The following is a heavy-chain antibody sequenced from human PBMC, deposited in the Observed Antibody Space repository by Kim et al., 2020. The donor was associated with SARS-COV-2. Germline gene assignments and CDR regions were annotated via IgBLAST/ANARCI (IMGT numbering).Heavy chain of an antibody. J-gene: IGHJ4*02. CDR1: GGSFSGYY. V-gene: IGHV4-34*01. Sequence: SETLSLTCAVYGGSFSGYYWSWIRQPPGKGLEWIGEINHSGSTNYNPSLKSRVTISVDTSKNQFSLKLSSVTAADTAVYYCARGSRLAFYYWGQGTLVTVSS. CDR2: INHSGST. CDR3: ARGSRLAFYY. D-gene: IGHD2-21*01.